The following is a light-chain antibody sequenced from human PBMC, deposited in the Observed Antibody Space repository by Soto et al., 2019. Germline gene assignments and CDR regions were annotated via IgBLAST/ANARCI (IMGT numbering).Light chain of an antibody. CDR1: QSISNW. V-gene: IGKV1-5*01. J-gene: IGKJ2*02. Sequence: DIQMTQTPSTQSASVGDRVTITCRASQSISNWLAWYQQKPGKAPKLLIYDASSLESGVPSRFSGSGSGTEFTLTISSLQPDDFATYYCQQYNSYSCTFGQGTKLEIK. CDR2: DAS. CDR3: QQYNSYSCT.